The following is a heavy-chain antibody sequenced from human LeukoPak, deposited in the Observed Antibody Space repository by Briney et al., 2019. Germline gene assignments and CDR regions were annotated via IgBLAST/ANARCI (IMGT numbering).Heavy chain of an antibody. CDR1: GGSISNYY. Sequence: SETLSLTCTVSGGSISNYYWSWIRQPPGKGLEWIGYIHYSGSTNYNPSLKSRVTISVDTSKNQFSLKLSSVTAADTAVYYCARGSPFDYWGQGTLVTVSS. CDR2: IHYSGST. V-gene: IGHV4-59*01. J-gene: IGHJ4*02. CDR3: ARGSPFDY.